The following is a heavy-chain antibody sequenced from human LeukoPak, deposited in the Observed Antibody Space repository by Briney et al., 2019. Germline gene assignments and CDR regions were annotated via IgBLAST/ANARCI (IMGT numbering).Heavy chain of an antibody. J-gene: IGHJ4*02. Sequence: ASVKVSCKASGYTFTGYYIHWVRQAPGQGLEWMGWITPNSGATNSAQTFQGRVTMTRATSISTAYMELSRLRYDDTAVYYCARGVDYYGSGSYHFDSWGLGTLVTVSS. CDR2: ITPNSGAT. D-gene: IGHD3-10*01. V-gene: IGHV1-2*02. CDR3: ARGVDYYGSGSYHFDS. CDR1: GYTFTGYY.